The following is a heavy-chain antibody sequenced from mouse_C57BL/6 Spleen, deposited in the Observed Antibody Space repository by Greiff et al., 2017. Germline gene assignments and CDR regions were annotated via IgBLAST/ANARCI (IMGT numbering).Heavy chain of an antibody. CDR3: ARSDSSGYVAY. CDR2: IYPGDGDT. CDR1: GYAFSSSW. D-gene: IGHD3-2*02. J-gene: IGHJ3*01. Sequence: VQVVESGPELVKPGASVKISCKASGYAFSSSWMNWVKQRPGKGLEWIGRIYPGDGDTNYNGKFKGKATLTADKSSSTAYMQLSSLTSEDSAVYFCARSDSSGYVAYWGQGTLVTVSA. V-gene: IGHV1-82*01.